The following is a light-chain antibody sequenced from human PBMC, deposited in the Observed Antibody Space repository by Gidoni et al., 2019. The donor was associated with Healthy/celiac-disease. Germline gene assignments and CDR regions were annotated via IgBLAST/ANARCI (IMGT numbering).Light chain of an antibody. CDR3: QQYYSTPTWT. J-gene: IGKJ1*01. CDR2: WAS. Sequence: DIVMTQSPDSLAVSLGERATINCKSSQSVLSSSNNKHYLAWYQQKPGQPPKLLIYWASTRESGVPDRFSGSGSGTDFTLTISSLQAEDVAVYYCQQYYSTPTWTFGQGTKVEIK. V-gene: IGKV4-1*01. CDR1: QSVLSSSNNKHY.